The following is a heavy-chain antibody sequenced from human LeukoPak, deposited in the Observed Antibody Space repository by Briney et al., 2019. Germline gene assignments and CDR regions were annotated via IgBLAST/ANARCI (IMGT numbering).Heavy chain of an antibody. Sequence: ASVKVSCKASGYTFTSYGISWVRQAPGQGLEWMGWISAYNGNTNYAQKLQGRVTMTTDTSTSTAYMELRSLRSDDTAVYYCARPLGYCSSTSCYYYGMDVWGQGTTVTVSS. V-gene: IGHV1-18*01. D-gene: IGHD2-2*01. CDR1: GYTFTSYG. CDR3: ARPLGYCSSTSCYYYGMDV. J-gene: IGHJ6*02. CDR2: ISAYNGNT.